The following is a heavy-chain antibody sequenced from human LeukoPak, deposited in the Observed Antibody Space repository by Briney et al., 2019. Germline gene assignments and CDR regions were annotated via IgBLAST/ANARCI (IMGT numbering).Heavy chain of an antibody. CDR3: ASGIAAAGTSLDY. CDR2: IYYSGST. V-gene: IGHV4-61*05. D-gene: IGHD6-13*01. CDR1: GGSISSGSYY. Sequence: SETLSLTCTVSGGSISSGSYYWGWIRQPPGKGLEWIGYIYYSGSTNYNPSLKSRVTISVDTSKNQFSLKLSSVTAADTAVYYCASGIAAAGTSLDYWGQGTLVTVSS. J-gene: IGHJ4*02.